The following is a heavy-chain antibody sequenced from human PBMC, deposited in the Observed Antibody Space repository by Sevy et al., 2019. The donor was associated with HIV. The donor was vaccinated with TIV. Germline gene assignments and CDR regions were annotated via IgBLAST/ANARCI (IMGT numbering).Heavy chain of an antibody. D-gene: IGHD2-2*01. Sequence: SETLSLTCAVHDGSFSGYYWNWIRQLPGQGLGWIGEINESGITYYNPSLKSRVTISVDTSKKQFSLKLNSVTAADTAVYFCARSPPVVVVPGAPSWFDPWGQGTLVTVSS. J-gene: IGHJ5*02. CDR1: DGSFSGYY. V-gene: IGHV4-34*01. CDR3: ARSPPVVVVPGAPSWFDP. CDR2: INESGIT.